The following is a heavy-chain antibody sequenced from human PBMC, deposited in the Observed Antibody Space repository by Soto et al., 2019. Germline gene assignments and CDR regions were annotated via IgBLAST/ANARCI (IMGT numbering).Heavy chain of an antibody. CDR3: ARVTTFSGYCSSTSCPRLYYMDV. CDR1: GGSFSGYY. D-gene: IGHD2-2*01. V-gene: IGHV4-34*01. Sequence: SETLSLTCAVYGGSFSGYYWSWIRQPPGKGLEWIGEINHSGSTNYNPSLKSRVTISVDTSKNQFSLKLSSVTAADTAVYYCARVTTFSGYCSSTSCPRLYYMDVWGKGTTVTVSS. CDR2: INHSGST. J-gene: IGHJ6*03.